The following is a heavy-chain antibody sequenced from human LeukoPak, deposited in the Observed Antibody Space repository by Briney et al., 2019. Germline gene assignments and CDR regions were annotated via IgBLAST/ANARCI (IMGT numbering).Heavy chain of an antibody. Sequence: GGSLRLSCAASGFTFSSYAMSWVRQAPGKGLEWVSGLTGSGGNTYYADSVKGRFTISRDNSKNTLSLQMNSLRAEDAAVYYCVKFRGIQHYNYHMDVWAKGPRSPSP. CDR1: GFTFSSYA. J-gene: IGHJ6*03. D-gene: IGHD3-10*01. CDR3: VKFRGIQHYNYHMDV. CDR2: LTGSGGNT. V-gene: IGHV3-23*01.